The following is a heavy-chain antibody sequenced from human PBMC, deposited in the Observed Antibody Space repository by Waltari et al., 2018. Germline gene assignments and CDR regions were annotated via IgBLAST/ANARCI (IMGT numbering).Heavy chain of an antibody. V-gene: IGHV1-69*01. CDR2: IIPIFGKA. D-gene: IGHD2-2*02. J-gene: IGHJ4*02. Sequence: QVQLVQSGAEVKKPGSSVKVSCKASGGTFSSYAISWVRQAPGQGLEWMGGIIPIFGKANYAQKFQGRGTITADESTSTAYMGLSSLRSEDTAVYYCARSLVVPAAIPVNFDYWGQGTLVTVSS. CDR3: ARSLVVPAAIPVNFDY. CDR1: GGTFSSYA.